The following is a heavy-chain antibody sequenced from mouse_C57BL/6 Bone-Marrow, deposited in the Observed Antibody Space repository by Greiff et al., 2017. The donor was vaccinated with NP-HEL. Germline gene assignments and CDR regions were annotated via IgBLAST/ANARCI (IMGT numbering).Heavy chain of an antibody. CDR2: IYPRDGST. D-gene: IGHD2-4*01. CDR3: ARGGYYDYGVFAY. J-gene: IGHJ3*01. V-gene: IGHV1-85*01. CDR1: GYTFTSYD. Sequence: LVESGPELVKPGASVKLSCKAFGYTFTSYDINWVKQRPGQGLEWIGWIYPRDGSTKYNEKFKGKATLTVETSSSTAYMELHSLTSEDSAVYFCARGGYYDYGVFAYWGQGTLVTVSA.